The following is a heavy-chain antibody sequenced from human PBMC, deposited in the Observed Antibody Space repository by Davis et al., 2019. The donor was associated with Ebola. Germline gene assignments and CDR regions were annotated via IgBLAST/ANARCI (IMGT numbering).Heavy chain of an antibody. CDR1: GYTLTELS. J-gene: IGHJ2*01. CDR3: ATSTSIAAVTTTYWYFDL. V-gene: IGHV1-24*01. CDR2: FDPEDGET. Sequence: ASVKVSCKVSGYTLTELSMHWVRQAPGKGLEWMGGFDPEDGETIYAQKFQGRVTMTEDTSTDTAYMELSSLRSEDTAVYYCATSTSIAAVTTTYWYFDLWGRGTLVTVSS. D-gene: IGHD4-17*01.